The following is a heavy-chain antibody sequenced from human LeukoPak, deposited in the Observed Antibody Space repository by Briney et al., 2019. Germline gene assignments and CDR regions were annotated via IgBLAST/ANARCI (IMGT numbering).Heavy chain of an antibody. V-gene: IGHV3-30-3*01. CDR2: ISYDGSNK. CDR1: GFTFSSYA. D-gene: IGHD2-2*01. Sequence: PGGSLRLSCAASGFTFSSYAMHWVRQAPGKGLEWVAVISYDGSNKYYADSVKGRFTISRDNSKNTLYLQMNSLRAEDTAVYYCARVGWYCSSTSCYYYYYGMDVWGQGTTVTVSS. J-gene: IGHJ6*02. CDR3: ARVGWYCSSTSCYYYYYGMDV.